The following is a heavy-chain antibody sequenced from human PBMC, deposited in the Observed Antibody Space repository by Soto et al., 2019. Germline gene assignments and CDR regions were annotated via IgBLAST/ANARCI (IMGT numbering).Heavy chain of an antibody. CDR3: ARHNYGSGSTYFDY. CDR2: IYYSGST. Sequence: QVQLQESGPGLVKPSETLSLTCTVSGGSISSYYWSWIRQPPGKGLEWIGYIYYSGSTNYNPSLKRRVTIPVDTSKNQFSLKLNSMTAADTAVYYCARHNYGSGSTYFDYWGQGTLVTVSS. J-gene: IGHJ4*02. V-gene: IGHV4-59*08. CDR1: GGSISSYY. D-gene: IGHD3-10*01.